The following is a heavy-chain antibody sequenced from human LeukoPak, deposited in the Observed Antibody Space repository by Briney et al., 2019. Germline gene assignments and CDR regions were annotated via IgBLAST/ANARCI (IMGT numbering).Heavy chain of an antibody. CDR1: GGSISSYY. CDR2: IYYSGST. J-gene: IGHJ3*02. V-gene: IGHV4-59*01. CDR3: ARVTIPDGCQTDAFDI. Sequence: SETLSLTCTVSGGSISSYYWSWIRQPPGKGLEWIGNIYYSGSTDYNPSLKSRVTISTDTSKNHFSLTLSSVTAADTALYFCARVTIPDGCQTDAFDIWGQGTMVTVSS. D-gene: IGHD3-3*01.